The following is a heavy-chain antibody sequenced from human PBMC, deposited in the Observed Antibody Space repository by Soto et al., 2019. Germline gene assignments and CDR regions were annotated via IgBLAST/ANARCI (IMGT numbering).Heavy chain of an antibody. J-gene: IGHJ4*02. CDR3: VREDGVVGASSAFDS. CDR2: INGRSNYK. D-gene: IGHD1-26*01. V-gene: IGHV3-21*01. CDR1: GFALTTYT. Sequence: GGSLRLSCVASGFALTTYTMNWVRQGPGTGLEWVSSINGRSNYKYHSDSVKGRFTVSRDNAQNSLFLQMSRLGPEDTAVYYCVREDGVVGASSAFDSWGQGTLVTVSS.